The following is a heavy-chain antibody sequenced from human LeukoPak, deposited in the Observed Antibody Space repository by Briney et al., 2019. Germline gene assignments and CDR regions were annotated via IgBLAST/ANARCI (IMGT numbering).Heavy chain of an antibody. Sequence: LETLSLNCCVSGYSISSGYYWRRIRQPPGKGLEWIGSIFHSGITYYNPSLKSRVTISLDTSKNQFSLKLSSVTAADTAVYYCARGLGGRTGTTRFDPWGQGTLVTVSS. CDR1: GYSISSGYY. J-gene: IGHJ5*02. CDR2: IFHSGIT. CDR3: ARGLGGRTGTTRFDP. V-gene: IGHV4-38-2*02. D-gene: IGHD1-7*01.